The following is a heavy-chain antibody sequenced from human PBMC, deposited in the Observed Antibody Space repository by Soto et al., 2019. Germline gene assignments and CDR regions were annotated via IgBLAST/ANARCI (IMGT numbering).Heavy chain of an antibody. CDR2: VSANNGHT. CDR1: GFTFSNYG. J-gene: IGHJ6*02. V-gene: IGHV1-18*01. Sequence: ASVKVSCKASGFTFSNYGLNWVRQAPGQGLEWMGWVSANNGHTNYAQNLQGRVSMTTDTSTSTAYMELRGLTFDDTAVYYCARDIESVTAKHFFYYYAMDVWGQGTAVTVSS. D-gene: IGHD2-8*01. CDR3: ARDIESVTAKHFFYYYAMDV.